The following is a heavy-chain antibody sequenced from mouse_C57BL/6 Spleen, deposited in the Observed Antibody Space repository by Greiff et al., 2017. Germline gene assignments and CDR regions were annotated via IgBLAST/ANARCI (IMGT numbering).Heavy chain of an antibody. CDR3: TRERYPYYAMDY. CDR2: ISSGGDYI. J-gene: IGHJ4*01. V-gene: IGHV5-9-1*02. D-gene: IGHD5-1-1*01. CDR1: GFTFSSYA. Sequence: VQLKESGEGLVKPGGSLKLSCAASGFTFSSYAMSWVRQTPEKRLEWVAYISSGGDYIYYADTVKGRFTISRDNARNTLYLQMSSLKSEDTAMYYCTRERYPYYAMDYWGQGTSVTVSS.